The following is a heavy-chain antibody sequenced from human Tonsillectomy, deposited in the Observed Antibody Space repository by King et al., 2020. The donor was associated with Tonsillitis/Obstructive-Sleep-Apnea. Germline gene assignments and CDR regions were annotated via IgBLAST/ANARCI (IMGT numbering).Heavy chain of an antibody. D-gene: IGHD2-2*01. CDR3: AKDCSSTSCYGRDV. CDR1: GFTFSSYA. J-gene: IGHJ6*02. V-gene: IGHV3-23*04. CDR2: ISGGGGST. Sequence: DVQLVESGGGLVQPGGSLRLSCAASGFTFSSYAMSWVRQAPGKGLEWVSTISGGGGSTYYADSVKGRFTISRDNFKNTLYLQMNSLRVEDTAVYYCAKDCSSTSCYGRDVWGQGTTVIVSS.